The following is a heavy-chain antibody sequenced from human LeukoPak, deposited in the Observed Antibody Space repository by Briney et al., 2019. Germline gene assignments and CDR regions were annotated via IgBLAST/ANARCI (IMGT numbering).Heavy chain of an antibody. CDR2: ISGSGGST. J-gene: IGHJ4*02. CDR3: AGGRRHLVHGPLDY. V-gene: IGHV3-23*01. D-gene: IGHD6-13*01. CDR1: GITFSSYA. Sequence: GGCLRLSCAASGITFSSYAMSWVRQAPGKGLEWVSSISGSGGSTYYADSVKGRFTISRDNSKNMLYLQMNSLRAEGTAVYYCAGGRRHLVHGPLDYWGQGTLVTVSS.